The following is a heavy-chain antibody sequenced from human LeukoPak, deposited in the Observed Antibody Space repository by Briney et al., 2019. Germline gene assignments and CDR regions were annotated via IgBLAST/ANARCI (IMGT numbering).Heavy chain of an antibody. CDR1: GFTFDDYG. V-gene: IGHV3-20*04. Sequence: GGSLRLSCASSGFTFDDYGMSCARQAPGKGLECVSGINWNGGSTGYADSVKGRFTISRDNAKNSLYLQINSLRAEDTALYYCARFVVGYDAFDIWGQGTMVTVSS. CDR2: INWNGGST. J-gene: IGHJ3*02. CDR3: ARFVVGYDAFDI. D-gene: IGHD2-15*01.